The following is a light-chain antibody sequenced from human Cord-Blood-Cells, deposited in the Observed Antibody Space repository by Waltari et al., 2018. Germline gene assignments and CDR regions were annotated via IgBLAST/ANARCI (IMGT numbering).Light chain of an antibody. J-gene: IGKJ5*01. CDR3: QQRSNWPPIT. CDR2: DAS. V-gene: IGKV3-11*01. CDR1: QSVSSY. Sequence: EIVLTQSTATLSLSPGERAPLSCRASQSVSSYLAWYQQKPGQAPRLLIYDASNRVTGIPARCIGSGSGTDFTLTISSLEPEDFAVYYCQQRSNWPPITFGQGTRLEIK.